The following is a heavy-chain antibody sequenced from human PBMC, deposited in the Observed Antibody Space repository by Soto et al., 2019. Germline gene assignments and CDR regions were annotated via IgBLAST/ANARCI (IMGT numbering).Heavy chain of an antibody. CDR2: INPNSGGT. V-gene: IGHV1-2*02. D-gene: IGHD1-1*01. CDR1: GYTFSGYY. J-gene: IGHJ6*02. CDR3: ARGNGKPDYYYYYGMDV. Sequence: ASVKVSCKASGYTFSGYYIHWLRQAPGQGLEWMGWINPNSGGTNYAQKFQGRVTMTRDTSISTAYMELSRLRSDDTAVYYCARGNGKPDYYYYYGMDVWGQGTTVTVSS.